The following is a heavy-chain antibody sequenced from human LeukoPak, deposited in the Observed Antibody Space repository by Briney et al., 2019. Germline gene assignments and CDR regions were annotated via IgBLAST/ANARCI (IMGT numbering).Heavy chain of an antibody. CDR3: ARDGAFPARPFDY. Sequence: SVKVSCKASGGTFSSYAISWVRQARGQGLEWMGGIIPIFGTANYAQKFQGRVTITADESTSTAYMELSSLRSEDTAVYYCARDGAFPARPFDYWGQGTLVTVSS. D-gene: IGHD1-26*01. CDR2: IIPIFGTA. V-gene: IGHV1-69*13. J-gene: IGHJ4*02. CDR1: GGTFSSYA.